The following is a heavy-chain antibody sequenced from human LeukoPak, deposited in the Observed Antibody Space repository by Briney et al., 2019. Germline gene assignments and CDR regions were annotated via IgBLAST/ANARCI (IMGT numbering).Heavy chain of an antibody. Sequence: GSSVKVSCKASGGTLISYAISWVRQAPGQGLEWMGGIIPIFGTANYAQKFQGRVTITADESTSTAYMELSSLRSEDTAVYYCARDPEPPSYCSSTSCAGAWPTHHYWGQGTLVTVSS. V-gene: IGHV1-69*01. D-gene: IGHD2-2*01. J-gene: IGHJ4*02. CDR1: GGTLISYA. CDR2: IIPIFGTA. CDR3: ARDPEPPSYCSSTSCAGAWPTHHY.